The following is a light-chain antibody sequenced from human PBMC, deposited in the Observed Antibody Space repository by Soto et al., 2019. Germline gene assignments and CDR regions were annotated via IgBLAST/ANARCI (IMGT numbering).Light chain of an antibody. CDR1: SSNIGKNF. V-gene: IGLV1-51*01. CDR3: RTWDSSLNTMI. J-gene: IGLJ2*01. Sequence: QSVVTQPPSVSGAPGQTVTISCSGSSSNIGKNFVSWYHQHPGTAPKLLIYEHDKRLSGIPDRFSGSKSDTPATLPITGLQTGDEAGYYCRTWDSSLNTMIFGGGTKLTVL. CDR2: EHD.